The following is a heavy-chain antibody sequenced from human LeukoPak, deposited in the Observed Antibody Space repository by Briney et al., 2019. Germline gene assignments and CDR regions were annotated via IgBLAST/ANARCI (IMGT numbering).Heavy chain of an antibody. V-gene: IGHV1-46*01. D-gene: IGHD1-1*01. Sequence: ASVTVSCTAAGYTFTSYYMHWVRQAPGQGLEWMGTINPSGGSTSYAQKFQGRVTMTTDTSTSTVYMELSSLRSEDTAVYYCARGGRGEGTGTTRVAFDIWGQGTMVTVSS. CDR3: ARGGRGEGTGTTRVAFDI. CDR1: GYTFTSYY. CDR2: INPSGGST. J-gene: IGHJ3*02.